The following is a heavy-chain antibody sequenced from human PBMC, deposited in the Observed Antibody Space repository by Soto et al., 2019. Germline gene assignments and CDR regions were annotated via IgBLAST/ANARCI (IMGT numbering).Heavy chain of an antibody. CDR1: GGTFSSYT. J-gene: IGHJ4*02. CDR2: IIPILGIA. Sequence: SVKVSCKASGGTFSSYTISWVRQAPGQGLEWMGRIIPILGIANYAQKFQGRVTITADKSTSTAYMELSSLRSEDTAGYYCASEGPPVGLQGFSFDYGGQGPLVTVSS. V-gene: IGHV1-69*02. CDR3: ASEGPPVGLQGFSFDY. D-gene: IGHD2-15*01.